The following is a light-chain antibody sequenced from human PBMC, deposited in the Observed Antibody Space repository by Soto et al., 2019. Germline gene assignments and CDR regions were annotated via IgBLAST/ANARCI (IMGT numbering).Light chain of an antibody. J-gene: IGKJ4*01. Sequence: EIVLTQSPGTLSLSPGERATLYCRASQSVSSSYLAWYQQKPGQAPRLLIYGASNRATGIPARFSGSGSGTDFTLTISSLETEDFAVYYCQQRSNWPLTFGGGTKVDI. CDR1: QSVSSSY. CDR3: QQRSNWPLT. CDR2: GAS. V-gene: IGKV3D-20*02.